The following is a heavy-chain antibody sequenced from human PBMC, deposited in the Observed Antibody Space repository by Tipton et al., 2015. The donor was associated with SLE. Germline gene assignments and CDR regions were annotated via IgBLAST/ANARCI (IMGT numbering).Heavy chain of an antibody. CDR2: ISSSGDTT. CDR3: AKDAPSSSGWFFDY. CDR1: GITFTYYP. Sequence: QLVQSGGGVVQPGRSLTLSCSASGITFTYYPLHWVRQAPGKGLKWVADISSSGDTTYYADSVKGRFTISRDNSKNTLSLQMNSLRVEDSAVYYCAKDAPSSSGWFFDYWGQGTPVTVSS. V-gene: IGHV3-23*04. J-gene: IGHJ4*02. D-gene: IGHD6-19*01.